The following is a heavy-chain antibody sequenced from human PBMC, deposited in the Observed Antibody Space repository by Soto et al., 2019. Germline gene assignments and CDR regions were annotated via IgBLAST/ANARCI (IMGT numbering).Heavy chain of an antibody. CDR3: ARNMGGYGSGSYFY. Sequence: QVPLVQSGAEVKKPGASVKVSCQASGYTFTSYDINWVRQATGQGLEWMGKMNPNSGNTDYAQKFQGRVTMTRDTSITTAYMELSSLTSEDTAVYYCARNMGGYGSGSYFYWGQGTLVTVSS. J-gene: IGHJ4*02. D-gene: IGHD3-10*01. CDR1: GYTFTSYD. CDR2: MNPNSGNT. V-gene: IGHV1-8*01.